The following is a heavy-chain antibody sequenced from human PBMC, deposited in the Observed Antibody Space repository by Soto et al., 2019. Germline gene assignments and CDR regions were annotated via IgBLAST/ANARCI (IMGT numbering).Heavy chain of an antibody. Sequence: SETLSLTCTVSGGSISSYYWSWIRQPPGKGLEWIGYIYYSGSTNYNPSLKSRVTISVDTSKNQFSLKLSSVTAADTAVYYCARFYSSGWESYYYYYMDVWGKGTTVTVSS. D-gene: IGHD6-19*01. CDR2: IYYSGST. CDR1: GGSISSYY. V-gene: IGHV4-59*08. CDR3: ARFYSSGWESYYYYYMDV. J-gene: IGHJ6*03.